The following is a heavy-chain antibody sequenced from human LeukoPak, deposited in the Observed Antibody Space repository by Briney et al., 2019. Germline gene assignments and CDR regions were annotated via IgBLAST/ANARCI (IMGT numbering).Heavy chain of an antibody. D-gene: IGHD3-3*01. J-gene: IGHJ5*02. V-gene: IGHV4-59*01. CDR2: IYYSGST. CDR3: ARVRAGAYYDFWSGPTGFDP. CDR1: GGSISSYY. Sequence: PSETLSLTCTVSGGSISSYYWSWIRQPPGKGLEWIGYIYYSGSTNYNPSLKSRVTISVDTSKNQFSLKLSSVTAADTVVYYCARVRAGAYYDFWSGPTGFDPWGQGTLVTVSS.